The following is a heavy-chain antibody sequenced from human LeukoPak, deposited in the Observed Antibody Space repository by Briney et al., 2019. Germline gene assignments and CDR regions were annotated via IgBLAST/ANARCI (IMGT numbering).Heavy chain of an antibody. J-gene: IGHJ3*01. CDR3: GRDPNGDYVGAFDF. V-gene: IGHV3-23*01. D-gene: IGHD4-17*01. CDR1: RFTFSNYA. Sequence: GGSLRLSCAASRFTFSNYAMTWVRQAPGRGLEWVSSIRGSGDGPSYADSVKGRFTMSRDNSNNMLYPQMNSLRVEDTAVYYCGRDPNGDYVGAFDFWGPGTLVTVSS. CDR2: IRGSGDGP.